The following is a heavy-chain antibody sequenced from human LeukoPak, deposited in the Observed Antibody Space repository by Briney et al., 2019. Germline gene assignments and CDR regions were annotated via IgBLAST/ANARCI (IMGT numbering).Heavy chain of an antibody. CDR1: GGSISSYY. V-gene: IGHV4-59*01. Sequence: SETLSLTCTVSGGSISSYYWSWIRQPPGKGLEWIGYIYYSGSTNYNPSLKSRVTISVDTSKNQLSLKLSSVTAADTAVYYCARTVYSSGWFGGFDYWGQGTLVTVSS. D-gene: IGHD6-19*01. J-gene: IGHJ4*02. CDR2: IYYSGST. CDR3: ARTVYSSGWFGGFDY.